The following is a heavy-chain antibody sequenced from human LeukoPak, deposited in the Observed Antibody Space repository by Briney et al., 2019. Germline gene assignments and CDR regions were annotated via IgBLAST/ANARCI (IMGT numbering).Heavy chain of an antibody. CDR2: ISAYNGNT. Sequence: ASVKVSCKASGYTFTSYGISWVRQAPGQGLEWMGWISAYNGNTNYAQKLQGRVTMTTDTSTSTAYMELRSLRSDDTAVYYCARGVNYYGSGSYRWGFVYWGQGTLVTVSS. CDR3: ARGVNYYGSGSYRWGFVY. CDR1: GYTFTSYG. D-gene: IGHD3-10*01. J-gene: IGHJ4*02. V-gene: IGHV1-18*01.